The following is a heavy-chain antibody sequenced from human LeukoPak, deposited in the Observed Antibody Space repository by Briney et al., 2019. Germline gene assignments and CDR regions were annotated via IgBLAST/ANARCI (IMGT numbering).Heavy chain of an antibody. Sequence: SETLSLTCAVYGGSFSGYYWSWIRQPPGKGLEWIGSIYYSGSTYYNPSLESRVTISVDTSKNQFSLNLTSVTAADTAVYYCARYNWNYSSYYYYYMDVWGKGTTVTVSS. CDR2: IYYSGST. J-gene: IGHJ6*03. V-gene: IGHV4-34*01. CDR3: ARYNWNYSSYYYYYMDV. D-gene: IGHD1-7*01. CDR1: GGSFSGYY.